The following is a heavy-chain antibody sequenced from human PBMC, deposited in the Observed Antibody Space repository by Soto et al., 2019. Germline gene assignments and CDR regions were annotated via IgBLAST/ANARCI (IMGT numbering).Heavy chain of an antibody. Sequence: SETLSLTCAVSGYSISSGYYWGWIRQPPGKGLEWIGSIYHSGSTNYNPSLKSRVTISVDKSKNQFSLKLSSVTAADTAVYYCARVLRGYYDSSGLGSAFDIWGQGTMVTVPS. J-gene: IGHJ3*02. CDR3: ARVLRGYYDSSGLGSAFDI. CDR1: GYSISSGYY. D-gene: IGHD3-22*01. CDR2: IYHSGST. V-gene: IGHV4-38-2*01.